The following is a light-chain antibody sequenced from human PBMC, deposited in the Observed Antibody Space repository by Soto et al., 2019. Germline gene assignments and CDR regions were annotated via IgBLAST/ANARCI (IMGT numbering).Light chain of an antibody. J-gene: IGKJ2*01. CDR1: RSVSSRY. CDR2: GAS. Sequence: ESMLTQSPGTLSLSPGERATLSCRASRSVSSRYISWYQQKPGQAPRLLIYGASIRATGIPDRFSGSGSGTDFTLTISRLEAEGFAVYYCQQFGDSPPAFTFGQGTKLEI. CDR3: QQFGDSPPAFT. V-gene: IGKV3-20*01.